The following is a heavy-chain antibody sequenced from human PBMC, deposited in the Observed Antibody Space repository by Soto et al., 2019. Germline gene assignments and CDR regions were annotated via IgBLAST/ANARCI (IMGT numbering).Heavy chain of an antibody. CDR1: GGSIYTYY. D-gene: IGHD2-2*02. Sequence: PSETLSLTCNVSGGSIYTYYWNWIRQSPGKGLEWIGYISDGGSTNYNPSLKSRVTISVDTSKNQFSLKLSSVTAADTAVYYCARDYIVVVPAAIRTTYYYYYGMDVWGQGTTVTVSS. CDR3: ARDYIVVVPAAIRTTYYYYYGMDV. CDR2: ISDGGST. J-gene: IGHJ6*02. V-gene: IGHV4-59*12.